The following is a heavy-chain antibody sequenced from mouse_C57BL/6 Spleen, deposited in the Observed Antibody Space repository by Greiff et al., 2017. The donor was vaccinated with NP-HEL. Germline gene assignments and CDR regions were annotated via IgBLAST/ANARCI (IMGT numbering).Heavy chain of an antibody. CDR1: GFSFNTYA. CDR2: IRSKSNNYAT. Sequence: DAGGGLVQPKGSLKLSCAASGFSFNTYAMNWVRQAPGKGLEWVARIRSKSNNYATYYADSVKDRFTISRDDSESMLYLQMNNLKTEDTAMYYCVRGRDYAMDYWGQGTSVTVSS. V-gene: IGHV10-1*01. J-gene: IGHJ4*01. CDR3: VRGRDYAMDY.